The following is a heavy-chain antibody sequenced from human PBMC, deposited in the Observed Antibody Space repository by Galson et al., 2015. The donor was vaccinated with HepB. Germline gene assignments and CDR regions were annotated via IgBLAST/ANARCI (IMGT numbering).Heavy chain of an antibody. Sequence: SLRLSCAASGFTFSNAWMNWVRQAPGKGLEWVGRIKSKTDGGTTDYAAPVKGRFTISRDDSKNTLYLQMNSLKTEDTAVYYCTTDYYGSGSYIYYYYYGMDVWGQGTTVTVSS. CDR1: GFTFSNAW. J-gene: IGHJ6*02. V-gene: IGHV3-15*07. D-gene: IGHD3-10*01. CDR3: TTDYYGSGSYIYYYYYGMDV. CDR2: IKSKTDGGTT.